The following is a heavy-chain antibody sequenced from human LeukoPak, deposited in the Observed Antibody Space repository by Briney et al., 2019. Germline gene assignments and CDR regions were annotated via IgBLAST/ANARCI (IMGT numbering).Heavy chain of an antibody. D-gene: IGHD6-19*01. J-gene: IGHJ6*02. Sequence: ASVKVSCKASGGTFSSYAISWVRQAPGQGLEWMGGIIPIFGTANYAQKFQGRVTITADESTSTAYMELSSLRSEDTAVYYCARANLAVAGPNYYYYGMDVWGQGTTVTVSS. CDR1: GGTFSSYA. CDR3: ARANLAVAGPNYYYYGMDV. CDR2: IIPIFGTA. V-gene: IGHV1-69*13.